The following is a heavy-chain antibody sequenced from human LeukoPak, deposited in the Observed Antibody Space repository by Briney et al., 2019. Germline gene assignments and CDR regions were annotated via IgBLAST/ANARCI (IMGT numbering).Heavy chain of an antibody. Sequence: GASVKVSCKASGYTFTNYYIHWVQQAPGQGLEWMGIINPGGRSTSYAQKFQGRVTMTRDTSTGTVYMELSSLRSEDTAVYYCAREIGPIQLHLWGSAFDYWGQGTLVTVSS. V-gene: IGHV1-46*01. CDR3: AREIGPIQLHLWGSAFDY. CDR1: GYTFTNYY. CDR2: INPGGRST. J-gene: IGHJ4*02. D-gene: IGHD5-24*01.